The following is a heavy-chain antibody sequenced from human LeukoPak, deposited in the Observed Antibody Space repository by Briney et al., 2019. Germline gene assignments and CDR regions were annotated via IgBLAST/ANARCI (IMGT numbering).Heavy chain of an antibody. V-gene: IGHV3-30*03. J-gene: IGHJ4*02. CDR2: ISYDGSNK. Sequence: GGSLRLSCAASGFTFRSYGMHWVRQAPGKGLEWVAVISYDGSNKYYADSVKGRFTISRDNAKSSLYLQMNSLRAEDTAVYYCARRRYSGSSQHFDYWGQGTLVTVSS. D-gene: IGHD1-26*01. CDR1: GFTFRSYG. CDR3: ARRRYSGSSQHFDY.